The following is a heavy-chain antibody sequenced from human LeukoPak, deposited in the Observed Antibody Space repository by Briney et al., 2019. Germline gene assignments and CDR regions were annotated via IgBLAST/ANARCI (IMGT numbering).Heavy chain of an antibody. CDR2: INSDGSST. V-gene: IGHV3-74*01. Sequence: GGSLRLSCAASGFTFSSYWMHWVRQAPGMGVVWVPRINSDGSSTSYTDSVKGRFTISRDNAKNTLYLQMNSLRAEDTAVYYCARDPGAYGDYFDYWGQGTLVTVSS. J-gene: IGHJ4*02. D-gene: IGHD4-17*01. CDR3: ARDPGAYGDYFDY. CDR1: GFTFSSYW.